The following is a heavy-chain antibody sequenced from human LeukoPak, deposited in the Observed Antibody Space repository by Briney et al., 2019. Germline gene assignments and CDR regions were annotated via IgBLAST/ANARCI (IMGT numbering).Heavy chain of an antibody. J-gene: IGHJ4*02. CDR1: GASISSYD. CDR3: ARTFRGGWYYFDY. CDR2: IYYSGST. Sequence: SETLSLTCTVSGASISSYDWSWIREPPGKGLEGIAFIYYSGSTNYNPSLKSRVTISVDTSKSQFSLKLSSVTAADTAVYYCARTFRGGWYYFDYWGQGTLVTVSS. V-gene: IGHV4-59*01. D-gene: IGHD6-19*01.